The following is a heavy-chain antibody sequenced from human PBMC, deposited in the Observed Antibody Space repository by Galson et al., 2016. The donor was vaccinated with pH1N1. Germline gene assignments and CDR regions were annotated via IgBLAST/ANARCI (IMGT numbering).Heavy chain of an antibody. D-gene: IGHD2-2*01. CDR2: IDPSTGST. CDR1: GYAFTRYY. CDR3: ARVRYQLLPGHY. Sequence: SVKVSCKASGYAFTRYYMHWVRQAPGQGLEWMGVIDPSTGSTTYAQRFQGRVTMTRDTSTSTVYMDLTTLRSDDTAVYYCARVRYQLLPGHYWGQGTLVTVSS. J-gene: IGHJ4*02. V-gene: IGHV1-46*01.